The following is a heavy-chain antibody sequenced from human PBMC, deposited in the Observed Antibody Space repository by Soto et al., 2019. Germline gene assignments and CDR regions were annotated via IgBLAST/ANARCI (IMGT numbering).Heavy chain of an antibody. V-gene: IGHV1-46*04. CDR1: GDTFTTYY. J-gene: IGHJ1*01. D-gene: IGHD6-19*01. CDR3: ARGLGVGSGLRLQH. CDR2: INPDNGST. Sequence: QVQLVQSGAEVKKPGTSVKISCKTSGDTFTTYYLQWVRQAPGRGLEWMGIINPDNGSTNYAQKLPGRVTMTRDTSKSTVYMDLTSLRSEDTAVYFCARGLGVGSGLRLQHWGQGTLVTVSS.